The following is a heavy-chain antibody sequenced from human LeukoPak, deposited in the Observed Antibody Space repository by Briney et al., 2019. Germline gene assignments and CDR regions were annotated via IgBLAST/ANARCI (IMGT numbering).Heavy chain of an antibody. Sequence: VSVKVSCKASGYTFTSYGISWVRQAPGQGLEWMGWISAYNGNTNYAQKLQGRVTMTTDTSTSTAYMELRSLRSDDTAVYYCARSNLYYGSGMQVWLDPWGQGTLVTVSA. CDR1: GYTFTSYG. V-gene: IGHV1-18*01. D-gene: IGHD3-10*01. J-gene: IGHJ5*02. CDR2: ISAYNGNT. CDR3: ARSNLYYGSGMQVWLDP.